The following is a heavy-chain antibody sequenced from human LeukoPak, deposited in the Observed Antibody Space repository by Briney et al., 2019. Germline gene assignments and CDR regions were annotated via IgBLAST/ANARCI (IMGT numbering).Heavy chain of an antibody. CDR2: ISYDGSNK. CDR3: ARDMFGLDTAMANAFDI. CDR1: GFTFSSYA. D-gene: IGHD5-18*01. Sequence: GGSLRLSCAASGFTFSSYAMHWVRQAPGKGLEWVAVISYDGSNKYYADSVKGRFTTSRDNSKNTLYLQMNSLRAEDTAVYYCARDMFGLDTAMANAFDIWGQGTMVTVSS. V-gene: IGHV3-30*04. J-gene: IGHJ3*02.